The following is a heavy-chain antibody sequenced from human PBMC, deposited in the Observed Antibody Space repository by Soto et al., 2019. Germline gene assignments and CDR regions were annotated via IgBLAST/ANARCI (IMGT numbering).Heavy chain of an antibody. CDR3: TKGEASSRGYYDY. CDR2: IDGRGGTT. CDR1: GFTFRSSA. J-gene: IGHJ4*02. D-gene: IGHD3-22*01. Sequence: EVQLLESGGGLVQPGGSLRLSCAASGFTFRSSAMGWVRQAPGKGLDWVSAIDGRGGTTYYAASVKGRFTISRYNYKNTLYLQMNSLRAEDTDVYYCTKGEASSRGYYDYWGQGNLVNFSS. V-gene: IGHV3-23*01.